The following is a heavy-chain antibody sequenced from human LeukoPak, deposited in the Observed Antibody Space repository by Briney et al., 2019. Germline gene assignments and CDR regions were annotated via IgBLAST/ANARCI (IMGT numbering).Heavy chain of an antibody. J-gene: IGHJ3*02. CDR3: AKDQGGYSSSPNFDAFDI. V-gene: IGHV3-53*01. CDR2: IYGGGST. D-gene: IGHD6-13*01. Sequence: GGSLRLSCAASGFTVSSNYMSWVRQAPGKGLEWVSLIYGGGSTYYADSVKGRFTISRDKSKNTLYLQMNSLRAEDTAVYYCAKDQGGYSSSPNFDAFDIWGQGTMVTVSS. CDR1: GFTVSSNY.